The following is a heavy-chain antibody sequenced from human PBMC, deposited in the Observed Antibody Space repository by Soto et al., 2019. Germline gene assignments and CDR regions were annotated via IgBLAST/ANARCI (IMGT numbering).Heavy chain of an antibody. V-gene: IGHV1-3*01. Sequence: ASVKVSCTASGYTFTSYGISWVRQAPGQRLEWMGWINAGNGNTKYSQKFQGRVTITRDTSASTAYMELSSLRSEDTAVYYCVAAVAGDYYYYYGMDVWGQGTTVTVSS. J-gene: IGHJ6*02. CDR3: VAAVAGDYYYYYGMDV. CDR2: INAGNGNT. D-gene: IGHD6-19*01. CDR1: GYTFTSYG.